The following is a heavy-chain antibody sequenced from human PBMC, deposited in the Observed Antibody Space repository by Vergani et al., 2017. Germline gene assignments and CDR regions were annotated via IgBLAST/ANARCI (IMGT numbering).Heavy chain of an antibody. J-gene: IGHJ4*02. Sequence: QVQLVESGGGVVQPGRSLRLSCATSGFTFSNYGMHWVRQAPGKGLEWVAIISYDGSNKYYVDSVKGRFTISRDNSKNTLYLQMNSLRAEDTAVYYCAKDLVNGWYAAYFDSGGKGTLVTVSS. D-gene: IGHD6-19*01. CDR2: ISYDGSNK. CDR3: AKDLVNGWYAAYFDS. CDR1: GFTFSNYG. V-gene: IGHV3-30*18.